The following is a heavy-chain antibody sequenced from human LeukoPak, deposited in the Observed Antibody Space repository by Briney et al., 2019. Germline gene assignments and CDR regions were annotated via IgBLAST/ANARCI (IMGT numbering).Heavy chain of an antibody. CDR3: ARETPYSSSWTVFDY. Sequence: GGSLRLSCAASGFTLSSYEMNWVRQAPGKGLEWVAYISSSGSTIYYADSVNGRFTISRDNAKNSLYLQMNSLSAEDTAVYYCARETPYSSSWTVFDYWGQGTLVTVSS. V-gene: IGHV3-48*03. CDR1: GFTLSSYE. CDR2: ISSSGSTI. D-gene: IGHD6-13*01. J-gene: IGHJ4*02.